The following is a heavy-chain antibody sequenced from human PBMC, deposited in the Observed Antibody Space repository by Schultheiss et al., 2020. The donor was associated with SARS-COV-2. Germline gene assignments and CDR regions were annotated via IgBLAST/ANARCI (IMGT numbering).Heavy chain of an antibody. Sequence: ASVKVSCKASGYTFTSYAMHWVRQAPGQRLEWMGWINAGNGNTKYSQKFQGRVTITRDTSASTAYMELSSLRSEDTAVYYCARAEHDFWSGYRIDYWGQGTLVTVSS. CDR3: ARAEHDFWSGYRIDY. V-gene: IGHV1-3*01. CDR2: INAGNGNT. D-gene: IGHD3-3*01. CDR1: GYTFTSYA. J-gene: IGHJ4*02.